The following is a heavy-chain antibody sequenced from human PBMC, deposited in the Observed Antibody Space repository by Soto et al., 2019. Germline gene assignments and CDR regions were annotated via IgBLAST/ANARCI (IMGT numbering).Heavy chain of an antibody. Sequence: EVQLVESGGGLVQPGGSLRLSCSASGFTFSNYAMHWVRQAPGKGLEYVSTISSNGGTTYYANSVKGRFTISRDNSKNTLYLQMGSLRGEDMAVYYCARSSSTACYVECWFDPWGQGTLVTVSS. V-gene: IGHV3-64*01. CDR2: ISSNGGTT. CDR1: GFTFSNYA. D-gene: IGHD2-2*01. J-gene: IGHJ5*02. CDR3: ARSSSTACYVECWFDP.